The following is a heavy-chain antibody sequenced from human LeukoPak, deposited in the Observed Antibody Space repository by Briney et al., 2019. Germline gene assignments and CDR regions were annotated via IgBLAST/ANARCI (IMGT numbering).Heavy chain of an antibody. CDR1: GFAVSSKY. J-gene: IGHJ4*02. V-gene: IGHV3-66*01. CDR3: ARDAETSLAN. CDR2: IYLDGRA. Sequence: GSLRLSCATSGFAVSSKYMNWVRQAPGKGLEWVTVIYLDGRADYADSVKGRFTISSDNSKNTVYLQMNSLKDEDTAVYYCARDAETSLANWGQGTLVTVSP. D-gene: IGHD5-24*01.